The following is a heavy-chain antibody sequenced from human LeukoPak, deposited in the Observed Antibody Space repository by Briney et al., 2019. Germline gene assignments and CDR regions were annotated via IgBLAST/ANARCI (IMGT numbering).Heavy chain of an antibody. CDR2: IYSGGNT. CDR3: ARVAVGDTYYFDY. Sequence: PGGSLRLSCAASGFTVSRNYMSWVRQAPGKGLEWVSVIYSGGNTYYADSVKGRFTISRDNSKNTLYLQMNSLRAEDTAVYYCARVAVGDTYYFDYWGQGTLVIVSS. V-gene: IGHV3-53*01. J-gene: IGHJ4*02. D-gene: IGHD1-26*01. CDR1: GFTVSRNY.